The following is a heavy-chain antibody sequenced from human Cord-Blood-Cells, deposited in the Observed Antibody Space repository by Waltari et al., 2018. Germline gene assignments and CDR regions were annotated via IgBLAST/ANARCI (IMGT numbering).Heavy chain of an antibody. Sequence: QVQLQQWGAGLLKPSETLSLTCAVYGGSFSGYYWSWIRQPPGKGLEWIGEINHSGSTNYTPSLKSRVTISVDTAKNQFSLKLSSVTAADTAVYYCARLIVGATSHFDYWGQGTLVTVSS. CDR3: ARLIVGATSHFDY. J-gene: IGHJ4*02. CDR1: GGSFSGYY. D-gene: IGHD1-26*01. V-gene: IGHV4-34*01. CDR2: INHSGST.